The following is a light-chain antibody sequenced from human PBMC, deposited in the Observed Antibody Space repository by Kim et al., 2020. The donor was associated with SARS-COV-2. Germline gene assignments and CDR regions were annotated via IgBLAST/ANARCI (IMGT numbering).Light chain of an antibody. CDR1: SSDVGSYNL. CDR2: EVS. J-gene: IGLJ1*01. CDR3: CTYAGSRTYV. Sequence: QSALTQPASVSGPPGQSITISCTGTSSDVGSYNLVSWYQQHPGKAPKLMIYEVSKRPSGVSNRFSGSKSGNTASLTISGLQAEDEADYYCCTYAGSRTYVFGTGTKVTVL. V-gene: IGLV2-23*02.